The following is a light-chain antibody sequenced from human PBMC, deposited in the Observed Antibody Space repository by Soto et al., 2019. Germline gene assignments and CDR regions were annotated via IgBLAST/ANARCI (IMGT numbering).Light chain of an antibody. J-gene: IGKJ4*01. Sequence: DTQMTQSPSTLSASVGDRVTISCRPSASISTWLAWYQQKPGKAPKLRIQKASSLESGAPSRFSGSGSGTEFTLTISSLQPDDFATYYCPQYNAYPLTFGGGTKVDIK. CDR3: PQYNAYPLT. CDR1: ASISTW. V-gene: IGKV1-5*03. CDR2: KAS.